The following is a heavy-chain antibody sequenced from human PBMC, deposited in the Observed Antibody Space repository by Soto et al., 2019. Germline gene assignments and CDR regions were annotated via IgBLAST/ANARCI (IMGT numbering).Heavy chain of an antibody. Sequence: PSETLSLTCTVSSGSISSSSNHWGWIRQPPGKGLEWIGNINYSGSTYYNPSLQSRLTISVGTSNNQFSLKLSSVTAADTAVYYCARGSMYSSSHNWFDPWGQGTLVTVS. V-gene: IGHV4-39*01. CDR3: ARGSMYSSSHNWFDP. D-gene: IGHD6-13*01. CDR1: SGSISSSSNH. CDR2: INYSGST. J-gene: IGHJ5*02.